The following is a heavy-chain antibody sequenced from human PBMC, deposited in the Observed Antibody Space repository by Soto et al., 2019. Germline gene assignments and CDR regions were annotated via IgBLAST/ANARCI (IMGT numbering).Heavy chain of an antibody. CDR2: IYPGDSDT. CDR1: GYSFTNYW. Sequence: GESLKISCQGSGYSFTNYWIAWVRQMPGKGLEWMGVIYPGDSDTRYSPSFQGQVTISADKSISTAYLQWSSLKASDTAMYYCARTAAAGKYYYGMDVWRQGTTVTVS. J-gene: IGHJ6*02. V-gene: IGHV5-51*01. D-gene: IGHD6-13*01. CDR3: ARTAAAGKYYYGMDV.